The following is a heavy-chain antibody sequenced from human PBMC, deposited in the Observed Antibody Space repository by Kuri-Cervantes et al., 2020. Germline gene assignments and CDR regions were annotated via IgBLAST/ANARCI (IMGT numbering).Heavy chain of an antibody. CDR3: ARGRSNSQPHFDY. Sequence: GGSLRLSCAASGFTFSSYGMHWVRQAPGKGLEWVAVIWYDGSNKYYADSVKGRFTISRDNSKNTLYLQMNSLRAEDTAVYYCARGRSNSQPHFDYWGQGTLVTVSS. J-gene: IGHJ4*02. V-gene: IGHV3-33*01. CDR1: GFTFSSYG. CDR2: IWYDGSNK. D-gene: IGHD4-23*01.